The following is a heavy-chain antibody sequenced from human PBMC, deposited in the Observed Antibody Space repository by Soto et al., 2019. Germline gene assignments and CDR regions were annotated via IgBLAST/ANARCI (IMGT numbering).Heavy chain of an antibody. CDR3: ARDDWGYCSSTSCRRYGMDV. CDR1: GFTFSSYA. D-gene: IGHD2-2*01. CDR2: ISYDGSNK. Sequence: GGSLRLSCAASGFTFSSYAMHWVRQAPGKGLEWVAVISYDGSNKYYADSVKGRFTISRDNSKNTLYLQMNSLRAEDTAVYYCARDDWGYCSSTSCRRYGMDVWGQGTTVTVSS. J-gene: IGHJ6*02. V-gene: IGHV3-30-3*01.